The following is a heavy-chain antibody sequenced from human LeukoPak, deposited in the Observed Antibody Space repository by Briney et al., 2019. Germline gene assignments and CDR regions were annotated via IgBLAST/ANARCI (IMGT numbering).Heavy chain of an antibody. CDR2: MYHTGST. V-gene: IGHV4-38-2*02. Sequence: SETLSLTCTVSGYSMSSGYYWGWIRQPPERGLEWIGSMYHTGSTYYNPSLKSRITISVDTSKNQFSLKLSSVTAADTAVYYCARLWWSSGWTRNWFDPWGQGTLVTVSS. CDR1: GYSMSSGYY. D-gene: IGHD6-19*01. J-gene: IGHJ5*02. CDR3: ARLWWSSGWTRNWFDP.